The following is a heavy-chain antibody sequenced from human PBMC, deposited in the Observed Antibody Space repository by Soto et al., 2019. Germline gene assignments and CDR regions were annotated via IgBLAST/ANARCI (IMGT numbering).Heavy chain of an antibody. V-gene: IGHV1-18*01. J-gene: IGHJ6*02. D-gene: IGHD3-3*02. CDR3: AREPDTVLVESPYGMDV. CDR2: ISAYNGNT. CDR1: GYTFTSYG. Sequence: QVQLVQSGAEVKKPGASVKVSCKASGYTFTSYGISWVRQAPGQGLEWMGWISAYNGNTNYAQKLQGRVTMTTDTSTSTAYMELRILRSVDTAVYYCAREPDTVLVESPYGMDVWGQGTMVTVSS.